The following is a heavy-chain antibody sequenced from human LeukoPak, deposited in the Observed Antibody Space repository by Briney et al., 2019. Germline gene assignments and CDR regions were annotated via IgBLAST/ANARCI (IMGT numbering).Heavy chain of an antibody. V-gene: IGHV1-3*01. CDR1: GYTFTSYG. J-gene: IGHJ4*02. Sequence: ASVKVSCKASGYTFTSYGISWVRQAPGQGLEWMGWINAGNGNTKYSQKFQGRVTITRDTSASTAYMELSSLRSEDTAVYYCARDLLTGPFDYWGQGTLVTVSS. CDR2: INAGNGNT. D-gene: IGHD1-20*01. CDR3: ARDLLTGPFDY.